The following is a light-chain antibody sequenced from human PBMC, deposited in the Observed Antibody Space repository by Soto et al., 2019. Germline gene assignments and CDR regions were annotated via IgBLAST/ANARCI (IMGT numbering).Light chain of an antibody. Sequence: DIQMTQSPSTLSASVGDRVTITCRASQSISSCLAWYLQKPGKAPKLLIYDASSLESGVPSRFSGSGSGPEFTLTISSLQPDDFATYYCQQYNSYSPYTFGQGTKLEIK. CDR3: QQYNSYSPYT. V-gene: IGKV1-5*01. J-gene: IGKJ2*01. CDR2: DAS. CDR1: QSISSC.